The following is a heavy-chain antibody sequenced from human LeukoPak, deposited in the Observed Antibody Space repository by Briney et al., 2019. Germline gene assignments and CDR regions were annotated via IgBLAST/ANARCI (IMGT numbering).Heavy chain of an antibody. V-gene: IGHV1-2*02. CDR3: ARVPRPDLWVDY. CDR2: INPNSGGT. J-gene: IGHJ4*02. CDR1: GYTFTGYY. D-gene: IGHD3/OR15-3a*01. Sequence: ASVKVSCKASGYTFTGYYMHWVRQAPGQGLEWMGWINPNSGGTNYAQKFQGRVTMTRDTSIYTAYMELSRLTSDDTAVYYCARVPRPDLWVDYWGQGTLVTVSS.